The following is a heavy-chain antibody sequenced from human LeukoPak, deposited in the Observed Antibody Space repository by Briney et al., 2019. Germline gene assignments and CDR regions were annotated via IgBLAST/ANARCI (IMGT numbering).Heavy chain of an antibody. D-gene: IGHD5-18*01. CDR3: AKDTYNNSPGFPDY. V-gene: IGHV3-23*01. J-gene: IGHJ4*02. CDR1: GFTFSSYA. Sequence: GGSLRLSCAASGFTFSSYAMSWVRQAPGKGLEWVSAISGSGGSTYYADSVKGRFTISRDDSKNTLYLQMNSLRAEDSAVYHCAKDTYNNSPGFPDYWGQGTLVTVSS. CDR2: ISGSGGST.